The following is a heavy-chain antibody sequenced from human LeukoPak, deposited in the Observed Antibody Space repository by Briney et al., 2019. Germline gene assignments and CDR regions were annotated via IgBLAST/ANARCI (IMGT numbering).Heavy chain of an antibody. D-gene: IGHD3-22*01. V-gene: IGHV3-33*01. CDR2: IWYDGSKQ. Sequence: PGGSLRLSCAASGFTFNSYGMHWVRQAPGKGLEWVAVIWYDGSKQYYSDSVKGRFTISRDNAKNSLYLQMNSLRAEDTAVYYCARRFTYYYDSSVGAGVWGQGTLVTVSS. CDR1: GFTFNSYG. J-gene: IGHJ4*02. CDR3: ARRFTYYYDSSVGAGV.